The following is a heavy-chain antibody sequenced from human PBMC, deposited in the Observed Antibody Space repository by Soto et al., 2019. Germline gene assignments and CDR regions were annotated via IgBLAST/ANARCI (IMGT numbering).Heavy chain of an antibody. CDR1: GYTFSGYD. CDR3: ARATELRYVEWSVYRGGNYAMDV. Sequence: QVQLVQSGAEVKKPGASVRVSCKASGYTFSGYDINWVRQATGQGLEWMGWVSPDSGSTGYAGIFQGRVTMTWDRSTTTAYMDRSSLTSEDSAVYYWARATELRYVEWSVYRGGNYAMDVWGQGTTVTVSS. CDR2: VSPDSGST. D-gene: IGHD3-3*01. J-gene: IGHJ6*02. V-gene: IGHV1-8*01.